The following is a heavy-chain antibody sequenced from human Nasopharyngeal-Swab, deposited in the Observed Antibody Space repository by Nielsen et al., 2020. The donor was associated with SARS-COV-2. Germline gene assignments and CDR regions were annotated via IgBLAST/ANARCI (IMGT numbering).Heavy chain of an antibody. CDR2: IDPSDSYT. Sequence: GESLKISCKGSGYSFTSYWIGWVRQMPGKGLEWMGRIDPSDSYTNYSPSFQGHVTISADKSISTAYLQWSSLKASDTAMYYCARGAGACSSTSCNNWFDPWGQGTLVTVSS. CDR1: GYSFTSYW. D-gene: IGHD2-2*01. J-gene: IGHJ5*02. CDR3: ARGAGACSSTSCNNWFDP. V-gene: IGHV5-10-1*01.